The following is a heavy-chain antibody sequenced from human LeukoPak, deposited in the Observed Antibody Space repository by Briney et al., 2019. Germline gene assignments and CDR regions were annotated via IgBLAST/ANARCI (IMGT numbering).Heavy chain of an antibody. CDR1: GFTFSNYV. V-gene: IGHV3-33*08. CDR2: IWYDGSNK. CDR3: ARVDWEGSGSYYFDY. J-gene: IGHJ4*02. D-gene: IGHD1-26*01. Sequence: PGGSLRLSCAASGFTFSNYVMSWVRQAPGKGLEWVAVIWYDGSNKYYADSVKGRFAISRDNSKNTLFLQMNNLRAEDTAVYYCARVDWEGSGSYYFDYWGQGTLVTVSS.